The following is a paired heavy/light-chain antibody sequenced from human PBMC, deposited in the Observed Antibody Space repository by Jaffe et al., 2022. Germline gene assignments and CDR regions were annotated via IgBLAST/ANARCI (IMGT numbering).Heavy chain of an antibody. V-gene: IGHV3-48*03. J-gene: IGHJ6*03. CDR3: ARVDLYNYYYVDV. CDR1: GFTFSSSE. Sequence: EVQLVESGGGLAQPGGSLRLSCAGSGFTFSSSEMNWVRQAPGKGLEWVSYISTSGSTVYYADSVKGRFTISRDNAKNSLYLQMSSLRAEDTAVYYCARVDLYNYYYVDVWGKGTTVTVSS. CDR2: ISTSGSTV.
Light chain of an antibody. Sequence: QSALTQPRSVSGSPGQSVTISCTGTSSDVYNYVSWYQHHPGKAPKLMIYGVTKRPSGVPDRFSGSKSGNTASLIISGLQAEDEGDYYCCSYAGRYTFVFGGGTKLTVL. V-gene: IGLV2-11*01. CDR2: GVT. CDR1: SSDVYNY. J-gene: IGLJ2*01. CDR3: CSYAGRYTFV.